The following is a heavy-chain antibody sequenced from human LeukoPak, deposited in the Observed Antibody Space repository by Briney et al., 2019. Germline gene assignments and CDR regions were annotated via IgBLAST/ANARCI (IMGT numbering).Heavy chain of an antibody. CDR2: ITYDGYYK. CDR3: ARDLSPVVRASPMGY. V-gene: IGHV3-30*03. CDR1: GFTFTSYG. Sequence: PGRSLRLSCAASGFTFTSYGMHWVRQAPGKGLEWVALITYDGYYKYYSDSVKGRFTISSDTSKNTMYLQMNSLRAEDTAVYYCARDLSPVVRASPMGYWGQGTLATVSS. D-gene: IGHD3-10*01. J-gene: IGHJ4*02.